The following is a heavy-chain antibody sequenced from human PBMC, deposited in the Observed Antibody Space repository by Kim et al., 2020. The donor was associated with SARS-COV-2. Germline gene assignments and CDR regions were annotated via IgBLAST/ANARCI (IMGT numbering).Heavy chain of an antibody. CDR2: ISWNSGSI. J-gene: IGHJ4*02. CDR1: GFTFDDYA. Sequence: PGGSLRLSCAASGFTFDDYAMHWVRQAPGKGLEWVSGISWNSGSIGYADSVKGRFTISRDNAKNSLYLQMNSLRAEDTALYYCAKELQGISGTLTGLGYWGQGTLVTVSS. CDR3: AKELQGISGTLTGLGY. D-gene: IGHD3-10*01. V-gene: IGHV3-9*01.